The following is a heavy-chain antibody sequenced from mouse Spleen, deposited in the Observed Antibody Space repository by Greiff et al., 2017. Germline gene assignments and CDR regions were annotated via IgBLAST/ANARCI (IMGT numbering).Heavy chain of an antibody. V-gene: IGHV1-19*01. CDR1: GYTFTDYY. CDR2: INPYNGGT. CDR3: ASTMITTEDY. Sequence: EVQLQQSGPVLVKPGASVKMSCKASGYTFTDYYMNWVKQSHGKSLEWIGVINPYNGGTSYNQKFKGKATLTVDKSSSTAYMELNSLTSEDSAVYYCASTMITTEDYWGQGTTLTVSS. D-gene: IGHD2-4*01. J-gene: IGHJ2*01.